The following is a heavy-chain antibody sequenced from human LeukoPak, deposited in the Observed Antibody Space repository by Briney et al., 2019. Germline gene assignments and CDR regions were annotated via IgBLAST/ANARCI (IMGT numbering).Heavy chain of an antibody. CDR1: GFTVSSNY. CDR2: IYSGGST. Sequence: GGSLRLSCAASGFTVSSNYMSWVRQAPGKGLEWVSVIYSGGSTYYADSVKGRFTISRDNSKNTLYLQMNSLRAEDTAVYYCARVPSSSWTSWFDPWGQGTLVTVSS. CDR3: ARVPSSSWTSWFDP. D-gene: IGHD6-13*01. V-gene: IGHV3-66*01. J-gene: IGHJ5*02.